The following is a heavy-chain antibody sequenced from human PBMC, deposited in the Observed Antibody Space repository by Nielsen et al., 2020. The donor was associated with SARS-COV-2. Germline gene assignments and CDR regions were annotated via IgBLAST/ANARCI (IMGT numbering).Heavy chain of an antibody. D-gene: IGHD1-7*01. CDR3: ARAPLTGTTMAAFDY. CDR1: GFTFSSYA. J-gene: IGHJ4*02. CDR2: ISYDGSNK. V-gene: IGHV3-30*14. Sequence: GESLKISCAASGFTFSSYAMHWVRQAPGKGLEWVAVISYDGSNKYYADSVKGRFTISRDNSKNTLYLQMNSLRAEDTAVYYCARAPLTGTTMAAFDYWGQGTLVTVSS.